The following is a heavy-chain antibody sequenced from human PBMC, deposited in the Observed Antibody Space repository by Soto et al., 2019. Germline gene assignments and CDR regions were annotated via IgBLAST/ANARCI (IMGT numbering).Heavy chain of an antibody. J-gene: IGHJ6*02. CDR1: GDSIRSGEQY. Sequence: PSETLSLTCTVSGDSIRSGEQYWSWIRQPPGKGLEWIGYIYYSGSTYYNPSLKSRVTLSVDTSKNQFSLELTSVTAADTAVYFCARVYILTVYGCMELWGPGPRVTVP. CDR3: ARVYILTVYGCMEL. V-gene: IGHV4-30-4*01. D-gene: IGHD3-9*01. CDR2: IYYSGST.